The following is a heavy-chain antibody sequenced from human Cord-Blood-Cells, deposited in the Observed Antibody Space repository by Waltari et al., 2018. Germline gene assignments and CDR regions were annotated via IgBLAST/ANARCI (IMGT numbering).Heavy chain of an antibody. CDR1: GGSFSGYY. CDR3: ARFRGSGSYWYFDL. D-gene: IGHD3-10*01. CDR2: INHSGST. J-gene: IGHJ2*01. V-gene: IGHV4-34*01. Sequence: QVQLQQWGAGLLKPSATLSLTCAVYGGSFSGYYWSWIRQPPGKGLEWIGEINHSGSTNYNPSLKSRVTISVDTSKNQFSLKLSSVTAADTAVYYCARFRGSGSYWYFDLWGRGTLVTVSS.